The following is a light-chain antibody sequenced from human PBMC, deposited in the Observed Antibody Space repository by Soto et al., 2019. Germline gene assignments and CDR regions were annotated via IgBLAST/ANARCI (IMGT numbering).Light chain of an antibody. CDR1: QSVSSY. CDR3: QQRSSWPT. CDR2: DAS. Sequence: EIVLTQSPATLSLSPGERATLSCRASQSVSSYLAWYQQKPGQAPRLLIYDASNRATGIPARFSGSGSGTYFALTISRLEPEDFAVYYCQQRSSWPTFGQGTRLEIK. V-gene: IGKV3-11*01. J-gene: IGKJ5*01.